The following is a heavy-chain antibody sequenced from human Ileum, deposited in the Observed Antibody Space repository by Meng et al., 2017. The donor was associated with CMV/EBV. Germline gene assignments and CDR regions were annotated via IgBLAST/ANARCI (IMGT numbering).Heavy chain of an antibody. Sequence: GGSLRLSCAVSGFTFSSYWMHWVRQAPGQGLVWVSRINRDGTTTKYADSVKGRFTISRDNAENTLYLQMNTLRAEDTAVYYCARGNNYAMDVWGQGTTVTVSS. D-gene: IGHD1/OR15-1a*01. CDR2: INRDGTTT. CDR1: GFTFSSYW. V-gene: IGHV3-74*01. J-gene: IGHJ6*02. CDR3: ARGNNYAMDV.